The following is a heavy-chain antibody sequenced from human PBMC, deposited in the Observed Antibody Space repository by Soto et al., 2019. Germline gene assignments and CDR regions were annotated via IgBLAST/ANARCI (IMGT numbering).Heavy chain of an antibody. Sequence: GGSLRLSCAASGFTFSSYAMSWVRQAPGKGLEWVSAISGSGGSTYYADSVKGRLTISRDNSKNTLYLQMNSLRAEDAAVYYCAKVVRYSDFDYWGQGTLVTVSS. CDR1: GFTFSSYA. V-gene: IGHV3-23*01. D-gene: IGHD2-15*01. CDR2: ISGSGGST. J-gene: IGHJ4*02. CDR3: AKVVRYSDFDY.